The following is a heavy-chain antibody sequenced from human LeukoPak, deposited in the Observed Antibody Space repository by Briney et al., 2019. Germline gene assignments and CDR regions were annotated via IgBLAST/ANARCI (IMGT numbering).Heavy chain of an antibody. Sequence: ASVKVSCKASGYTFTNYGITWVRQAPGQGLEWMGWISAYNANTNYAQKLQGRVTMTTDISTSTAYMELSSLRSDDTAVYFCARDYYSGSYYGDYWGQGTLVTVSS. D-gene: IGHD1-26*01. CDR3: ARDYYSGSYYGDY. CDR1: GYTFTNYG. V-gene: IGHV1-18*01. CDR2: ISAYNANT. J-gene: IGHJ4*02.